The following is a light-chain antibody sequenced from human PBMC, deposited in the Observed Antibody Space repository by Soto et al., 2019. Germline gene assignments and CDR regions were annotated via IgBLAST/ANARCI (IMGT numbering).Light chain of an antibody. CDR3: QQYGSSHA. V-gene: IGKV3-20*01. CDR1: QSVSSSY. J-gene: IGKJ5*01. CDR2: DAS. Sequence: EIGLTQSPGTLSLSPGERATLSCRASQSVSSSYLAWYQQKPGQAPRLLIYDASSRATGIPDRFSGSGSGTDFTLTVSRLEPEDFAVYYCQQYGSSHAFGQGTRLEIK.